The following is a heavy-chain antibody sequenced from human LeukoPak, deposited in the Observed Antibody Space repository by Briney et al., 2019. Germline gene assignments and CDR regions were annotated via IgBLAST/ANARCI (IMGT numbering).Heavy chain of an antibody. CDR1: GGSFRGYY. CDR3: ARGGVVVVVAATPFNWFDP. J-gene: IGHJ5*02. CDR2: INHSGST. Sequence: PSETLSLTCAVYGGSFRGYYWSWIRQPPGKGLEWIGEINHSGSTNYNPSLKSRVTISVDTSKNQFSLKLGSVTAADTAVYYCARGGVVVVVAATPFNWFDPWGQGTLVTVSS. D-gene: IGHD2-15*01. V-gene: IGHV4-34*01.